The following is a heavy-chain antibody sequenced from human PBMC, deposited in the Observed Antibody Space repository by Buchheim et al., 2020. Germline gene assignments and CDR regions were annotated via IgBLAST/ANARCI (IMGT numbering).Heavy chain of an antibody. CDR2: IYYSGST. CDR1: GGSISSADYY. V-gene: IGHV4-30-4*01. CDR3: ARCRIVVVPAATVRYYYYGMDV. Sequence: QVQLQESGPGLVKPSQTLSLTCTVSGGSISSADYYWSWIRQPPGKGLEWIGYIYYSGSTYYNPSLKSRVTISVDTSKNQFSLKLSSVTAADTAVYYCARCRIVVVPAATVRYYYYGMDVWGQGTT. J-gene: IGHJ6*02. D-gene: IGHD2-2*01.